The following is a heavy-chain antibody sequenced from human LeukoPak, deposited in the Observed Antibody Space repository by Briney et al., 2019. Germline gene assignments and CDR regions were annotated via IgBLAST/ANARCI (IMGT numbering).Heavy chain of an antibody. CDR3: AKDLGSYGYILDY. V-gene: IGHV3-7*03. D-gene: IGHD5-18*01. CDR2: IKEDGSEK. Sequence: GGSLRLSCGASRFTFSNYWMSWVRQAPGKGLEWVANIKEDGSEKDYVDSVKGRFTISRDNAKNSLYLQMNSLRAEDTAVYYCAKDLGSYGYILDYWGQGTLVTVSS. CDR1: RFTFSNYW. J-gene: IGHJ4*02.